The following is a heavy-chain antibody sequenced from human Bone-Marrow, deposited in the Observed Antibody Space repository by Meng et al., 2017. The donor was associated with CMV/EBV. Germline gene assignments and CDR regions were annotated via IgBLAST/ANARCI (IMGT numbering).Heavy chain of an antibody. V-gene: IGHV1-2*02. Sequence: ASVKVSCKASQSTFIDHHMHWVRQAPGQGLEWMGWINPNSGDTKYAQKFQGRVTLSKDTSISTAYMDLSSLRSDDTAVYYCAREFFFLWGQGTLVTVSS. J-gene: IGHJ4*02. CDR2: INPNSGDT. CDR1: QSTFIDHH. CDR3: AREFFFL. D-gene: IGHD3-3*01.